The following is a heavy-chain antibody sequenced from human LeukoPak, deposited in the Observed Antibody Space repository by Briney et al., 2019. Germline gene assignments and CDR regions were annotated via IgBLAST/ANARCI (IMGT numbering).Heavy chain of an antibody. Sequence: PGGSLRLSCAASGFNSDDYGMSWVRQAPGKGLEWVCDIKWDGGGTAYADSVKGRFFISRDNAKNSLYLEMNSLRAEDTAIYYCARDYFDSSDYPQTYYYYYMDVWGKGTTVTVSS. CDR2: IKWDGGGT. J-gene: IGHJ6*03. D-gene: IGHD3-22*01. CDR3: ARDYFDSSDYPQTYYYYYMDV. V-gene: IGHV3-20*04. CDR1: GFNSDDYG.